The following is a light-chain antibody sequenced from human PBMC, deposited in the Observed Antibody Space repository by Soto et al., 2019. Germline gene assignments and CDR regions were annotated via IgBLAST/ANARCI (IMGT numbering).Light chain of an antibody. CDR1: QSVSSY. Sequence: EIVLTQSPXTLSLSPGERATLSCRASQSVSSYLAWYQQKPGQAPRLLIYDASNRATGIPARFSGSGSGTDFTLTISSLEPEDFAVYYCQQRSNWPVTFGQGTRLEIK. V-gene: IGKV3-11*01. CDR3: QQRSNWPVT. J-gene: IGKJ5*01. CDR2: DAS.